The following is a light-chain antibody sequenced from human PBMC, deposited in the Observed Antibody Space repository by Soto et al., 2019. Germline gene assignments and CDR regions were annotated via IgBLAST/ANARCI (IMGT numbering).Light chain of an antibody. V-gene: IGKV1-39*01. J-gene: IGKJ3*01. CDR1: QSIVSY. CDR2: AAS. Sequence: DIQMTRSPSSLSASVGDRVTIICRASQSIVSYLNWYQQKPGKAPKLLVYAASSPRTGVPSRFSGSGSGTNFTLTIGSLQPGDFATYYCQQSYTSPFNFGPGTQVDVK. CDR3: QQSYTSPFN.